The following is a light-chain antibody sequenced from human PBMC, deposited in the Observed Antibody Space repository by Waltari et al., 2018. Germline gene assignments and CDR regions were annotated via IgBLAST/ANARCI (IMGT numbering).Light chain of an antibody. CDR1: QSFVHSDGNTY. V-gene: IGKV2-30*02. Sequence: DVVMTQSPLSLPITPGQPASISCRSSQSFVHSDGNTYLSWYQQKPGQPPRLLIYKVSNRASGVPDRFSGSGAGTDFTLKISRVEAEDVGVYYCGQGTKVPFTFGPGTKLDIK. CDR2: KVS. J-gene: IGKJ3*01. CDR3: GQGTKVPFT.